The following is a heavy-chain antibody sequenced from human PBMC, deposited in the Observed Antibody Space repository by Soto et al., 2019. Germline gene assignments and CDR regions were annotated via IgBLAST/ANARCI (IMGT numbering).Heavy chain of an antibody. V-gene: IGHV4-59*01. Sequence: SETLCQTCTASGRPISGYHWSWIRQHPGKGLEWIGNIYYSGSTNYNPSLKSRVTISVDTSKKQFSLELSSVTAADTAVYYCARSVYSSGYVDAFDIWGQGTMVT. J-gene: IGHJ3*02. D-gene: IGHD3-22*01. CDR1: GRPISGYH. CDR2: IYYSGST. CDR3: ARSVYSSGYVDAFDI.